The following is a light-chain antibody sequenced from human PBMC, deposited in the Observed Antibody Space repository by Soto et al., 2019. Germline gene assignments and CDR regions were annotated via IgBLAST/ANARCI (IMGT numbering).Light chain of an antibody. CDR1: NIGSKN. CDR3: QVWDSSTAYEV. CDR2: RDS. V-gene: IGLV3-9*01. J-gene: IGLJ2*01. Sequence: SSELTQPLSVSVALGQTARITCGGNNIGSKNVHWYQQKPGQAPVLVIYRDSNRPSGIPERFSGSNSGNTATLTISRAQAGDEADYYCQVWDSSTAYEVFGGGTKVTVL.